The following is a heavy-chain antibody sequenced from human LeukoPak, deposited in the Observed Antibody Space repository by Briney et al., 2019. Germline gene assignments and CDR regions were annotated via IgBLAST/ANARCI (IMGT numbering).Heavy chain of an antibody. Sequence: ASVKVSCKASGGTFSCYAISWVRQAPGQGLEWMGIINPSGGSTSYAQKFQGRVTMTRDMSTSTVYMELSSLRSEDTAVYYCARGGRRRSAVLDYWGQGTLVTVSS. J-gene: IGHJ4*02. CDR1: GGTFSCYA. V-gene: IGHV1-46*01. CDR3: ARGGRRRSAVLDY. D-gene: IGHD6-6*01. CDR2: INPSGGST.